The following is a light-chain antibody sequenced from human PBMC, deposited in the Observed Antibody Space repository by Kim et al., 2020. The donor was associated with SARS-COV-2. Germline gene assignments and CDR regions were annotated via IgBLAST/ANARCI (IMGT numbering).Light chain of an antibody. J-gene: IGLJ1*01. V-gene: IGLV2-14*03. CDR3: SSYTGSSYV. Sequence: PGQSITISCTGTSSDVGGYNYVSWYQQHPGKAPKLMIYDVSNRPPGVSNRFSGSKSGNTASLTISGLQAEDEADYYCSSYTGSSYVFGTGTKVTVL. CDR1: SSDVGGYNY. CDR2: DVS.